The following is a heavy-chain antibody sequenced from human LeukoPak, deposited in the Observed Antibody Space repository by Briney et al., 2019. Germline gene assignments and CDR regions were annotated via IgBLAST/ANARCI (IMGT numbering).Heavy chain of an antibody. D-gene: IGHD1-26*01. J-gene: IGHJ3*02. CDR2: INPNSGGT. V-gene: IGHV1-2*02. CDR1: GYTFTGYY. Sequence: GASVKVSCKASGYTFTGYYMHWVRQAPGQGLEWMGWINPNSGGTNYAQKFQGRVTMTRDTSISTAYMELSRLRSDDTAVYYCARVQGELLFADAFDIWGQGTMVTVSS. CDR3: ARVQGELLFADAFDI.